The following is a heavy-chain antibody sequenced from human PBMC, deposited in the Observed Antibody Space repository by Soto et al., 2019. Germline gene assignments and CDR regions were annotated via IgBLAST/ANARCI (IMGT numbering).Heavy chain of an antibody. V-gene: IGHV1-46*01. CDR1: GYTFTTYN. CDR3: ARAGPGYFDY. Sequence: QVQLVQSGAEVRKPGAAGKVSCKPSGYTFTTYNMHWERQAPGQGVEWMGVINPSVGSTSYAQNFQGKVNMTRDTSTITVYMALTSLRSEYTAVYYSARAGPGYFDYWGQGTLVTVGS. D-gene: IGHD3-10*01. J-gene: IGHJ4*02. CDR2: INPSVGST.